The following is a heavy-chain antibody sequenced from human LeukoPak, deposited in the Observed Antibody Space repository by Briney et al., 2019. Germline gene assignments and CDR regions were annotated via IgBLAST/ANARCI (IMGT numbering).Heavy chain of an antibody. CDR2: IIPIFGTA. V-gene: IGHV1-69*13. Sequence: ASVKVSCKASGYTFTSYAISWVRQAPGQGLEWMGGIIPIFGTANYAQKFQGRVTITADESTSTAYMELSSLRSEDTAVYYCARLRYCSGGSCYSKYYFDYWGQGTLVTVSS. CDR1: GYTFTSYA. CDR3: ARLRYCSGGSCYSKYYFDY. D-gene: IGHD2-15*01. J-gene: IGHJ4*02.